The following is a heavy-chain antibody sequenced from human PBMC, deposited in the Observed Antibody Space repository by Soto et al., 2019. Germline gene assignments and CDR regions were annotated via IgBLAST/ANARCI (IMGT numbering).Heavy chain of an antibody. V-gene: IGHV1-69*02. J-gene: IGHJ5*02. CDR1: GGTFSSYT. CDR2: IIPILGIA. D-gene: IGHD3-10*01. CDR3: ARVGPGLVRGVNDWFDP. Sequence: SVKVSCKASGGTFSSYTISWVRQAPGQGLEWMGRIIPILGIANYAQKFQGRVTITADKSTSTAYMELSSLRSEDTAVYYCARVGPGLVRGVNDWFDPWGQGTLVTVSS.